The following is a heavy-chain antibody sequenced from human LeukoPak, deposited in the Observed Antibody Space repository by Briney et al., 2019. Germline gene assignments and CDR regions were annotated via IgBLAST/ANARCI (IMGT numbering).Heavy chain of an antibody. CDR1: GFSFGFNTYG. CDR3: ARNILFAFDI. V-gene: IGHV3-33*01. J-gene: IGHJ3*02. CDR2: IWYDGGIK. Sequence: GGSLRLSCVASGFSFGFNTYGMQWVRQTPGKGLEWVAVIWYDGGIKYYGDAVKGRFTISRDNSKNTLYLQMDSLRGEDTAVYYCARNILFAFDIWGQGTMVTVSS. D-gene: IGHD2/OR15-2a*01.